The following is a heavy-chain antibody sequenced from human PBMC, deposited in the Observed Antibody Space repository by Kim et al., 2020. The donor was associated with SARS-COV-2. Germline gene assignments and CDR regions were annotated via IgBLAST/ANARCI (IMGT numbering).Heavy chain of an antibody. V-gene: IGHV4-59*13. Sequence: SETLSLTCTVSGGSISSYYWSWIRQPPGKGLEWIGYIYYSGSTNYNPSLKSRVTISVDTSKNQFSLKLSSVTAADTAVYYCARGIAAAGKGGFDYWGQGTLVTVSS. J-gene: IGHJ4*02. CDR3: ARGIAAAGKGGFDY. D-gene: IGHD6-13*01. CDR1: GGSISSYY. CDR2: IYYSGST.